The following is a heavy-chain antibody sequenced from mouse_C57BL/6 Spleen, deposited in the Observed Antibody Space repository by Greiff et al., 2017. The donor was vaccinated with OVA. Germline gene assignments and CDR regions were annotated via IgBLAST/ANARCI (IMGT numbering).Heavy chain of an antibody. CDR1: GFSLTSYG. CDR2: IWSGGST. J-gene: IGHJ4*01. CDR3: ARSLNSRYAMDY. V-gene: IGHV2-2*01. Sequence: VQLQESGPGLVQPSQSLSITCTVSGFSLTSYGVHWVRQSPGKGLEWLGVIWSGGSTDYNAAFISRLSISKDNSKSHVFFKMNSLQAEDTAIYYCARSLNSRYAMDYWGQGTSVTVSS. D-gene: IGHD2-12*01.